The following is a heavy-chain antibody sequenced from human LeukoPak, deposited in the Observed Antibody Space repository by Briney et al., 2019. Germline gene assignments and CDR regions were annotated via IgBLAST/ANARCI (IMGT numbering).Heavy chain of an antibody. Sequence: ASVKVSCKTSGYTFIDYYLHWVRQAPGQGLEWMGIINPSGGSTSYAQKFQGRVTMTRDMSTSTVYMELSSLRSEDTAVYYCARGGLERNFDYWGQGTLVTVSS. CDR3: ARGGLERNFDY. CDR1: GYTFIDYY. V-gene: IGHV1-46*01. D-gene: IGHD1-1*01. J-gene: IGHJ4*02. CDR2: INPSGGST.